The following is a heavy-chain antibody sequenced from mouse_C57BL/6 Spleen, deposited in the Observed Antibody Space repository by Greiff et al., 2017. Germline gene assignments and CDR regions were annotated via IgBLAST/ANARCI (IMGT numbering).Heavy chain of an antibody. CDR3: ARETGKVVGYFDY. J-gene: IGHJ2*01. V-gene: IGHV5-16*01. Sequence: EVQLLESEAGLVQPGASVKLSCTASGFTFSDYYMDWVRQVPEKGLEWIAKINSDGGSTYYLPTLKCNFTLTRDNASNILYLQMSSLKSEDTATYYCARETGKVVGYFDYWGQGTTLTVSS. CDR2: INSDGGST. D-gene: IGHD1-1*01. CDR1: GFTFSDYY.